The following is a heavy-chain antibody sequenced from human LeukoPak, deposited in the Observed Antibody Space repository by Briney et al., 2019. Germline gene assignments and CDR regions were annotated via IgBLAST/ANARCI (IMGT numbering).Heavy chain of an antibody. Sequence: PPETLSLTCDVSGFSITSGDYWGWIRQSPGRGLEWIGSISHSGDTYYIPSLRSRVTMSLDTSRNQFSLDLRSVSAADTAVYFCARVGPLAVGTGKRVYSFDYWGQGTLVTVSS. CDR3: ARVGPLAVGTGKRVYSFDY. CDR1: GFSITSGDY. J-gene: IGHJ4*02. CDR2: ISHSGDT. V-gene: IGHV4-38-2*01. D-gene: IGHD1-1*01.